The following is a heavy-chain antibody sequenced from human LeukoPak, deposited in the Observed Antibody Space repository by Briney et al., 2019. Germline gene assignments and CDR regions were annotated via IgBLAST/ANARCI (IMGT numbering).Heavy chain of an antibody. CDR1: KFTFSTFS. Sequence: GGSLRLSCAASKFTFSTFSMSWVRQAPGKGLEWVSSISGSGGYTYYADSVKGRFTISRDNSKNTLFLQMNSLRAEDTAVYYCAKGSKAVLFTRDRYMDVWGKGTTVTFSS. J-gene: IGHJ6*03. CDR2: ISGSGGYT. CDR3: AKGSKAVLFTRDRYMDV. V-gene: IGHV3-23*01. D-gene: IGHD6-19*01.